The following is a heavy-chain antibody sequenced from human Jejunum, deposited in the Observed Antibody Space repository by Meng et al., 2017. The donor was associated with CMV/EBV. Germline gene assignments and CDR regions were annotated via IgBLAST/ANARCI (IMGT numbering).Heavy chain of an antibody. CDR2: IHPNTGAT. CDR3: ARDYNFGPDY. CDR1: GFTLIDHF. V-gene: IGHV1-2*02. D-gene: IGHD1-1*01. Sequence: KASGFTLIDHFMHWVRQAPGQQGLEWMGWIHPNTGATHYAQKFQGRVTLTRDTSISTVFMELSSLTSDDTAVYYCARDYNFGPDYWGQGTLVPSPQ. J-gene: IGHJ4*02.